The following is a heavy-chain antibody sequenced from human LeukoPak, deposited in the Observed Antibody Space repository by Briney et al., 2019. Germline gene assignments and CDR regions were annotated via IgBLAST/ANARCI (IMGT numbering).Heavy chain of an antibody. CDR1: GGSTNNYY. Sequence: SETLSLTCTVSGGSTNNYYWTWLRQPPGKGLEWIGNIYNSGNTNYNPSLKRRVTISIDTSKNQFSLKVISVTAADTAIYYCARESGSYLWRSWLNPWGQGTLVTVSS. CDR2: IYNSGNT. CDR3: ARESGSYLWRSWLNP. D-gene: IGHD3-16*01. J-gene: IGHJ5*02. V-gene: IGHV4-59*01.